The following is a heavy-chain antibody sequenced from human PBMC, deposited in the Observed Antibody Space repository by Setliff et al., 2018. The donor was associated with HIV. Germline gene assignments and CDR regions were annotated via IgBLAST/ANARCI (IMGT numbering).Heavy chain of an antibody. CDR2: ISSCGFPI. CDR3: VRGTLDF. J-gene: IGHJ4*02. Sequence: GGSLRLSCEASGFTFSSYGMNWVRHATGKGLEWVAQISSCGFPIYYADSVRGRFTASRDNGKNSLFLQMNSLRAEDTAVYYCVRGTLDFWGQGNLVTVSS. V-gene: IGHV3-48*01. CDR1: GFTFSSYG.